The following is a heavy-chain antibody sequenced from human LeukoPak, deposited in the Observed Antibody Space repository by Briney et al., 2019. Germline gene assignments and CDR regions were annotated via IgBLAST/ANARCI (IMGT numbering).Heavy chain of an antibody. CDR2: IYYSGSS. CDR1: GGSITSDY. CDR3: ARQASVVRGILYYYYGMDV. V-gene: IGHV4-59*08. Sequence: PSETLSLTCIVSGGSITSDYWSWIRQPPGKGLEWIGYIYYSGSSDYNPSLRSRVTISVDTPKNQFSLKLTSVTAADTAVYYCARQASVVRGILYYYYGMDVWAKGPRSPSP. J-gene: IGHJ6*02. D-gene: IGHD3-10*01.